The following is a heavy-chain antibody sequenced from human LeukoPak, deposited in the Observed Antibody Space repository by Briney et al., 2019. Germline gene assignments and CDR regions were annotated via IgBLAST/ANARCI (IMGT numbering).Heavy chain of an antibody. V-gene: IGHV1-2*02. CDR3: ARGPLYCSGGSCRKLEYFQH. CDR1: GYTFTGYY. J-gene: IGHJ1*01. D-gene: IGHD2-15*01. Sequence: ASVKVSCKASGYTFTGYYMHWVRQAPGQGLEWMGWINPNSGGTNYAQKFQGRVTMTRDTSISTAYTELSRLRSDDTAVYYCARGPLYCSGGSCRKLEYFQHWGQGTLVTVSS. CDR2: INPNSGGT.